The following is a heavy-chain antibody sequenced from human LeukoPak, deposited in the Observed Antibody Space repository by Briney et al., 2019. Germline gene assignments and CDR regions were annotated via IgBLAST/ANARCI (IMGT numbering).Heavy chain of an antibody. J-gene: IGHJ5*02. CDR3: ARVSYYDSSGGRHNWFDP. Sequence: VASVKVSCKASGGTFSSYAISWVRQAPGQGLEWMGGIIPIFGTANYAQKFQGRVTITTDESTSTAYIELSSLRSEDTAVYYCARVSYYDSSGGRHNWFDPWGQGTLVTVSS. D-gene: IGHD3-22*01. V-gene: IGHV1-69*05. CDR1: GGTFSSYA. CDR2: IIPIFGTA.